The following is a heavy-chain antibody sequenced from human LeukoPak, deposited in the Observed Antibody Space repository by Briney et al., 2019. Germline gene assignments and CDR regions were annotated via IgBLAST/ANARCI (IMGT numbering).Heavy chain of an antibody. Sequence: SETLSLTCTVSGGSISSYYWSWIRQPAGKGLEWIGCIYTSGSTNYNPSLKSRVTMSVDTSKNQFSLKLSSVTAADTAVYYCARDGPNDDFWSGYYSNYYYGMDVWGQGTTVTVSS. CDR2: IYTSGST. J-gene: IGHJ6*02. D-gene: IGHD3-3*01. CDR3: ARDGPNDDFWSGYYSNYYYGMDV. V-gene: IGHV4-4*07. CDR1: GGSISSYY.